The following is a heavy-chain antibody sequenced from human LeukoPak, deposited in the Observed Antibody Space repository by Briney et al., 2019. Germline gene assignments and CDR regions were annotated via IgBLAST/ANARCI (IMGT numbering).Heavy chain of an antibody. V-gene: IGHV4-59*12. CDR1: GGSISSYY. D-gene: IGHD3-22*01. Sequence: PSETLSLTCTVSGGSISSYYLSWIRQPPGKGLEWIGEIHHSESTNYNPSLKSRVTISVDKSKNHLSLSLTSVSAADTAVYYCAKGIPGYFGTSGYYYDYWGEGILVTVSS. CDR2: IHHSEST. CDR3: AKGIPGYFGTSGYYYDY. J-gene: IGHJ4*02.